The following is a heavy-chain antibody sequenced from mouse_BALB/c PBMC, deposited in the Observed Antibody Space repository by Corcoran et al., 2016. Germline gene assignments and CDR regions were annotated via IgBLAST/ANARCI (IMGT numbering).Heavy chain of an antibody. V-gene: IGHV1-84*02. CDR1: GYTFTDYY. Sequence: QIQLQQSGPELVKPGASVKISYKASGYTFTDYYINWVKQKPGQGLECVGWSYPGSGNTNYNEKFKGKATLTVDTSSSTAYMQLSSLTSEDTAVYFCEVITTCMDYWGQGTSVTVSS. CDR2: SYPGSGNT. CDR3: EVITTCMDY. J-gene: IGHJ4*01. D-gene: IGHD1-2*01.